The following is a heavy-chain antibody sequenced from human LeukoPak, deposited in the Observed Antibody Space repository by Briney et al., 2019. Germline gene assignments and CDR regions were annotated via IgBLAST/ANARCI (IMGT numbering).Heavy chain of an antibody. CDR2: INPSGGST. D-gene: IGHD3-10*01. V-gene: IGHV1-46*01. Sequence: ASVKVSCKSSGYTFTSYYMYWVRQAPGQGLEWMGIINPSGGSTSYAQKFQGRVTMTRDTSTGTVYMEMSGLRSEDTAVYYCARDSGMVRGTVDYWGQGTLVTVSS. J-gene: IGHJ4*02. CDR3: ARDSGMVRGTVDY. CDR1: GYTFTSYY.